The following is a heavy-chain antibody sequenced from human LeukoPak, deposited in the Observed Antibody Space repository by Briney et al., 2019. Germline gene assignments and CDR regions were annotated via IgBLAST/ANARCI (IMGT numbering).Heavy chain of an antibody. V-gene: IGHV3-15*01. D-gene: IGHD6-6*01. CDR3: TGPGEYSTSSVIDY. CDR1: GFTFSNAW. Sequence: GGPLRLSCAASGFTFSNAWMSWVRQAPGKGLEWVGRIKSKTDGGTTDYAAPVKDRFTISRDDSKKTVYLQMNSLKTDDTAVYYCTGPGEYSTSSVIDYWGQGTLVTVSS. CDR2: IKSKTDGGTT. J-gene: IGHJ4*02.